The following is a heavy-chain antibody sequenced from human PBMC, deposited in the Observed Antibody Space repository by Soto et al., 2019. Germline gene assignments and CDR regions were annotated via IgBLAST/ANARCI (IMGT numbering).Heavy chain of an antibody. CDR2: ISGSGGST. D-gene: IGHD2-15*01. Sequence: GGSLRLSCAASGFTFSSYAMSWVRQAPGKGLEWVSAISGSGGSTYYADSVKGRFTNSRDNSKNTLYLQMNSLRAEDTAVYYRAKDLVVAALHDAFDIWGQGTMVTVSS. J-gene: IGHJ3*02. V-gene: IGHV3-23*01. CDR3: AKDLVVAALHDAFDI. CDR1: GFTFSSYA.